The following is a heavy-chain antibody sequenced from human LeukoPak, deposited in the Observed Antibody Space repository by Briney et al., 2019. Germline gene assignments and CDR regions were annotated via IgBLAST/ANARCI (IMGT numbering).Heavy chain of an antibody. CDR1: GYTFTGYY. CDR3: AKTLGTMVRGVMIY. V-gene: IGHV1-2*02. Sequence: ASVTVSCKASGYTFTGYYMHWVRQAPGQGLEWMGWINPNSGGTNYAQKFQGRVTMTRDTSISTAYMELSRLRSDDTAVYYCAKTLGTMVRGVMIYWGQGTLVTVSS. CDR2: INPNSGGT. J-gene: IGHJ4*02. D-gene: IGHD3-10*01.